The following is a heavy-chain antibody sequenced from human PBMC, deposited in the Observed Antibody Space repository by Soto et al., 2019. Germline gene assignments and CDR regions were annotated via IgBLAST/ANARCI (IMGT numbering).Heavy chain of an antibody. V-gene: IGHV1-2*02. J-gene: IGHJ5*02. CDR3: ARDCSTTSCYTWFDP. CDR2: INPNSGGT. D-gene: IGHD2-2*02. CDR1: GYTLTVYY. Sequence: GASVKVSFRASGYTLTVYYMHWVRQAPGQGLEWMGWINPNSGGTNYAQKFQGRVTMTRDTCISTAYIELSRLSSDDTAVYYCARDCSTTSCYTWFDPWGQGTLVTVSS.